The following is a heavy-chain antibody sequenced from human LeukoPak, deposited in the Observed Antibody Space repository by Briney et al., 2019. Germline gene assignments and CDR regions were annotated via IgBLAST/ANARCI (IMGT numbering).Heavy chain of an antibody. CDR1: GYTFTGYY. Sequence: ASVKVSCKASGYTFTGYYMRWVRQAPGQGLEWMGWINPNSGGTNYAQKFQGRVTMTRDTSISTAYMELSRLRSDDTAVYYCARALPDYGDYLTTFDYWGQGTLVTVSS. D-gene: IGHD4-17*01. J-gene: IGHJ4*02. CDR2: INPNSGGT. V-gene: IGHV1-2*02. CDR3: ARALPDYGDYLTTFDY.